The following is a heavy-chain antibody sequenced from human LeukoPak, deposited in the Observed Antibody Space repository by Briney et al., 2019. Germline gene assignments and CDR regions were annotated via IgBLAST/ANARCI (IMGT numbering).Heavy chain of an antibody. CDR1: GYSFISYW. Sequence: GESLKISCKGSGYSFISYWIGWVRQMPGKGLEWMGIIYPGDSDTRYSPSFQGQVTISADKSISTAYLQWSSLKASDTAMYYCARSSGYCSGGSCYPLNWFDPWGQGTLVTVSS. D-gene: IGHD2-15*01. J-gene: IGHJ5*02. CDR3: ARSSGYCSGGSCYPLNWFDP. V-gene: IGHV5-51*01. CDR2: IYPGDSDT.